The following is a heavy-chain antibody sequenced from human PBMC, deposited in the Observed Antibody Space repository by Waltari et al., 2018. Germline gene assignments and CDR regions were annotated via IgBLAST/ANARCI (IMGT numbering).Heavy chain of an antibody. Sequence: QVQLVRSGAEVKQPGPLVKVPCKVSGYILTELSLPWLRQAPGKGLEWMGGFDPEDGETIYAQKFQGRVTMTEDTSTDTAYMELSSLRSEDTAVYYCATSMVTYASFDYWGQGTLVTVSS. CDR3: ATSMVTYASFDY. CDR1: GYILTELS. J-gene: IGHJ4*02. D-gene: IGHD2-21*02. V-gene: IGHV1-24*01. CDR2: FDPEDGET.